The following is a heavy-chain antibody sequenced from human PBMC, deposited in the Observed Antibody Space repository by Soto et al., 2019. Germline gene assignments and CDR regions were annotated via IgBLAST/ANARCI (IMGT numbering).Heavy chain of an antibody. J-gene: IGHJ2*01. CDR3: ARRDIAAAATWYFDL. CDR2: IKQDGSEK. V-gene: IGHV3-7*01. CDR1: GFTFSSYW. Sequence: EVQLVESGGGLVQPGGSLRLSCAASGFTFSSYWMSWVRQAPGKGLEWVANIKQDGSEKYYVDSVKGRFTISRDNAKNSLYLQMNGLRAEDTAVYYCARRDIAAAATWYFDLWGRGTLVTVSS. D-gene: IGHD6-13*01.